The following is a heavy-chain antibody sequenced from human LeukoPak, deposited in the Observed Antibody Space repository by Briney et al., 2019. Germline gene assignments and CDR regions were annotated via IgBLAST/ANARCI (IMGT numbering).Heavy chain of an antibody. D-gene: IGHD3-3*01. V-gene: IGHV1-18*01. CDR3: ARDFPYDYDFWSGYSHDAFDI. J-gene: IGHJ3*02. CDR1: GYTFTSYG. CDR2: ISAYNGNT. Sequence: ASVKVSCKASGYTFTSYGISWVRQAPGQGLEWMGWISAYNGNTNYAQKLQGRVTMTTDTSTSTAYMELRSLRSDDTAVYYCARDFPYDYDFWSGYSHDAFDIWGQGTMVTVSS.